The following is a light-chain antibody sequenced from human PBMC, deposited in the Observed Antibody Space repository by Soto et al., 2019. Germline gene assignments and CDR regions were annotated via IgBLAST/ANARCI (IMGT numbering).Light chain of an antibody. V-gene: IGKV1-6*01. CDR3: LQDYNYPWT. CDR2: AAS. J-gene: IGKJ1*01. CDR1: QGIRID. Sequence: AIQMTQSPSSLSASVGDRVIITCRASQGIRIDLGWYQQKPGKAPKLLIYAASSLQSGVPSRFSGSRSGTDFTLTITSLQPEDFATYYCLQDYNYPWTFGQGTKVEIK.